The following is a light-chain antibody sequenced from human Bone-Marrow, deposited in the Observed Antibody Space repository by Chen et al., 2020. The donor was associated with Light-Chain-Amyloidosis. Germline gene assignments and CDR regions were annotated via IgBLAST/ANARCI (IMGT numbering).Light chain of an antibody. CDR3: QVWDRSSDRPV. Sequence: SYVLTPPSSVSLAPGQTATIACGGNNIGSTSVHWYQQTPGQAPLLVVYEDSDRPSGIPERLSGSNSGNTATLTISRVEAGDEADYYCQVWDRSSDRPVFGGGTKLTVL. CDR1: NIGSTS. V-gene: IGLV3-21*02. CDR2: EDS. J-gene: IGLJ3*02.